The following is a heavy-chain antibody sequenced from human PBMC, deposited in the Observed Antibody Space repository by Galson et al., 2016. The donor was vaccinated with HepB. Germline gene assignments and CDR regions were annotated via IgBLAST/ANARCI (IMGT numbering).Heavy chain of an antibody. Sequence: SVKVSCKVSGYSFLSHDIDWIRQTTGQGLEWMGWMNPNSGDTYYAKKFQGRVNMTRNIAMTTAYMELTSLRSDDTAVYYCARGRSPVDYGGVSDGMDLWGQGTTVTVSS. CDR3: ARGRSPVDYGGVSDGMDL. D-gene: IGHD4-23*01. J-gene: IGHJ6*02. CDR2: MNPNSGDT. V-gene: IGHV1-8*02. CDR1: GYSFLSHD.